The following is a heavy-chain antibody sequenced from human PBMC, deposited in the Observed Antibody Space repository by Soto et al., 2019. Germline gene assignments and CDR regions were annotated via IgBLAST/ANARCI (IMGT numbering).Heavy chain of an antibody. Sequence: TLSLTCTVSGGSISSGGYYWSWIRQHPGKGLEWIGYIYYSGSTYYNPSLKSRVTISVDTSKNQFSLKLSSVTAADTAVYYCARGLYYYDSSGYLPPLGYWGQGTLVTVSS. CDR2: IYYSGST. CDR3: ARGLYYYDSSGYLPPLGY. D-gene: IGHD3-22*01. V-gene: IGHV4-31*03. J-gene: IGHJ4*02. CDR1: GGSISSGGYY.